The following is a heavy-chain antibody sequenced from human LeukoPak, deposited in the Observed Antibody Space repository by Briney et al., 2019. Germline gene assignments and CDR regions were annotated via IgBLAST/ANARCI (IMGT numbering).Heavy chain of an antibody. Sequence: GASVKVSCKASGYTFTGYYMHWVRQAPGQGLEWMGWINPNSGGTNYARKFQGRVTMTRDTSISTAYMELSRLRSDDTAVYYCARETGMQWLVQFDYWGQGTLVTVSS. CDR3: ARETGMQWLVQFDY. CDR1: GYTFTGYY. J-gene: IGHJ4*02. CDR2: INPNSGGT. V-gene: IGHV1-2*02. D-gene: IGHD6-19*01.